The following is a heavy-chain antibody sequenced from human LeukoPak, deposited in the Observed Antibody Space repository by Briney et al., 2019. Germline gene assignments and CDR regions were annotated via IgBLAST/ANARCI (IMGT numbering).Heavy chain of an antibody. Sequence: SQTLSLTCTVSGGSISRPYWSWIRQPPGEGLEWIGYVYSDGRTNFNPSLKSRVTMSIDTSKSQFSLRLTSVTAADAAVYYCARGGGLYFGDLFSAGYMDVWGKGTTVTVSS. CDR1: GGSISRPY. D-gene: IGHD3-10*01. CDR3: ARGGGLYFGDLFSAGYMDV. V-gene: IGHV4-59*11. CDR2: VYSDGRT. J-gene: IGHJ6*03.